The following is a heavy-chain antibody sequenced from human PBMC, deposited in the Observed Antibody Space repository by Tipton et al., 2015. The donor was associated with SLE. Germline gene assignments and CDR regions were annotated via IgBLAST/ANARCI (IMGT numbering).Heavy chain of an antibody. Sequence: TLSLTCTVSGASISSYSWSWIRQPPGKGLEWIGYIYYSGSTNYNPSLKSRVTISVDTSKKLFSLKLSSVTAADTAVYYCARVVKGSSWYWFDPWGQGTLVTVSS. D-gene: IGHD6-13*01. CDR2: IYYSGST. V-gene: IGHV4-59*01. CDR3: ARVVKGSSWYWFDP. CDR1: GASISSYS. J-gene: IGHJ5*02.